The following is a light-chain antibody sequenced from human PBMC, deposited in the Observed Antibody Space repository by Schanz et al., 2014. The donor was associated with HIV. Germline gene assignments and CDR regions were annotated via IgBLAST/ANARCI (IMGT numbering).Light chain of an antibody. CDR1: QNILYSSNNKNY. J-gene: IGKJ2*01. Sequence: DIVMTQSPDSLAVSLVERGTINCKSSQNILYSSNNKNYLTWYQQKPGPPPKLLFYWAFIRESGVPDRFSGSGSGTDFTLTISNLQAEDVAVYYCQQYYTAPFTFGQGTKLEI. V-gene: IGKV4-1*01. CDR3: QQYYTAPFT. CDR2: WAF.